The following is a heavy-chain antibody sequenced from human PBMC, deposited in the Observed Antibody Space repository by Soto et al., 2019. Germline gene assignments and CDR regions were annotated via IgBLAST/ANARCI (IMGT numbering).Heavy chain of an antibody. CDR2: IYYSGST. J-gene: IGHJ4*02. V-gene: IGHV4-31*03. D-gene: IGHD5-12*01. CDR1: GGSISSGGYY. CDR3: ASSGYDYPTLDY. Sequence: TSETLSLTCTVSGGSISSGGYYWSWIRQHPGKGLEWIGYIYYSGSTYYNPSLKSRVTISVDTSKNQFSLKLSSVTAADTAVYYCASSGYDYPTLDYWGQGTLVTAPQ.